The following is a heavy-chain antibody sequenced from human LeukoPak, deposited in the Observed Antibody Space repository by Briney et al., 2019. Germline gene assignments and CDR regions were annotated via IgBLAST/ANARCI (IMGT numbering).Heavy chain of an antibody. D-gene: IGHD3-10*01. V-gene: IGHV4-34*01. Sequence: SETPSLTCAVYGGSFCGYYWSWIRQPPGKGLEWIGEINHSGSTNYNPSLKSRVTISVDTSKNQFSLKLSSVIAADTAVYYCARGRYGSGSYYDDYWGQGTLVTVSS. CDR1: GGSFCGYY. CDR3: ARGRYGSGSYYDDY. CDR2: INHSGST. J-gene: IGHJ4*02.